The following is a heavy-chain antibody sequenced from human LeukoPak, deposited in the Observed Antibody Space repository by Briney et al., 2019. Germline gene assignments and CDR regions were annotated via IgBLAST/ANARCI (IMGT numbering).Heavy chain of an antibody. D-gene: IGHD1-26*01. CDR3: ARDSGIVGATRFDY. CDR1: GYTFTSYG. V-gene: IGHV1-18*01. J-gene: IGHJ4*02. CDR2: ISAYNGNT. Sequence: ASVKVSCKASGYTFTSYGISWVRQAPGQGLEWMGWISAYNGNTNYAQKLQGRVTMTKDTSTSTAYMELRSLRSDATAVYYCARDSGIVGATRFDYWGQGTLVTVSS.